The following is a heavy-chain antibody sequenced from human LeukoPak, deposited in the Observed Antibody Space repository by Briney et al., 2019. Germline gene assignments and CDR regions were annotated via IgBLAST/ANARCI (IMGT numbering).Heavy chain of an antibody. CDR3: ARVSSKATVRGLITKKNYYYYYMDV. CDR1: GFTFSSYW. D-gene: IGHD3-10*01. V-gene: IGHV3-7*01. Sequence: GGSLRLSCAASGFTFSSYWMSWVRQAPGKGLEWVANIKQDGSEKYYVDSVKGRFTISRDNARNSLYLQMNSLRAEDTAVYYCARVSSKATVRGLITKKNYYYYYMDVWGKGTTVTISS. CDR2: IKQDGSEK. J-gene: IGHJ6*03.